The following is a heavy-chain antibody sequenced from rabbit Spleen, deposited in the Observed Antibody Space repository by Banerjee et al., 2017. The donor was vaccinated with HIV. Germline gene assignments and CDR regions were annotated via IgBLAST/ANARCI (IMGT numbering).Heavy chain of an antibody. D-gene: IGHD1-1*01. J-gene: IGHJ2*01. CDR1: GFSFSSNW. V-gene: IGHV1S45*01. Sequence: LEESGGGLVKPGGTLTLTCTASGFSFSSNWICWVRQAPGKGLEWIACIDTNDGDTDYANWTKGRFTISKTSSTTVTLQMTSLTVADAATYFCARNYVNAFDPWGPGTLVTVS. CDR2: IDTNDGDT. CDR3: ARNYVNAFDP.